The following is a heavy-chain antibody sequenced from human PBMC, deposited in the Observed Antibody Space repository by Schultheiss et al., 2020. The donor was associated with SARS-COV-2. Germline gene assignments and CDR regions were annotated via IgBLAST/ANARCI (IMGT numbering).Heavy chain of an antibody. CDR1: GGSISSSNW. Sequence: SETLSLTCAVSGGSISSSNWWSWVRQPPGTGLEWIGEISLSGSTNYNPSLKSRVTISVDKSKNQFSLKLSSVTAADTAVYYCARAHCTRRVVVVAATVSRLGWFDPWGQGTLVTVSS. D-gene: IGHD2-15*01. V-gene: IGHV4-4*02. J-gene: IGHJ5*02. CDR3: ARAHCTRRVVVVAATVSRLGWFDP. CDR2: ISLSGST.